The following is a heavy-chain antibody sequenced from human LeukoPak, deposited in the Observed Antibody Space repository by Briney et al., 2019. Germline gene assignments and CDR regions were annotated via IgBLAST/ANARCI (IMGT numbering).Heavy chain of an antibody. CDR1: GYSFTSYW. CDR3: ARLRYYGSGSYGDY. J-gene: IGHJ4*02. Sequence: GGSLRLSCTGSGYSFTSYWIGRVRQMPGKGLEWMGSIYPGDSDIRYSPSFQGKVTIPADKYINAASLQWSSLRASDTAMYYCARLRYYGSGSYGDYWGQGTLVTVSS. V-gene: IGHV5-51*01. D-gene: IGHD3-10*01. CDR2: IYPGDSDI.